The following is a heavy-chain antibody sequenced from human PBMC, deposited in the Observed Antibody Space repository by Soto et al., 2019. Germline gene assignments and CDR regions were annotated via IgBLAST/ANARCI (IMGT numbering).Heavy chain of an antibody. CDR1: GYTFTSYD. CDR3: ARDRSSGWYGETFDY. Sequence: ASVKVSCKASGYTFTSYDINWVRQATGQGLEWMGWMNPNSGNTGYAQKYQGRVTMTRNTSISTAYMELSSLRSEYTALYYCARDRSSGWYGETFDYWGQGTLVTVSS. CDR2: MNPNSGNT. J-gene: IGHJ4*02. D-gene: IGHD6-19*01. V-gene: IGHV1-8*01.